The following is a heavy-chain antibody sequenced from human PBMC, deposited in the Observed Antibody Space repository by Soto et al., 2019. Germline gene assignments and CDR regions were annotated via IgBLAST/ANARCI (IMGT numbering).Heavy chain of an antibody. V-gene: IGHV2-26*03. CDR1: GFSLSTGRMG. J-gene: IGHJ6*02. Sequence: QVTLKESGPVLVKPTETLTLTCTISGFSLSTGRMGVSWIRQPPGRALEWLAHFFSDAERSYSTSMQSRLTMSQDTSGTQVVLTMTNIDPQDTGTYVCARMNADSDSHYYAMDVWGPGTPVTVSS. CDR3: ARMNADSDSHYYAMDV. D-gene: IGHD4-17*01. CDR2: FFSDAER.